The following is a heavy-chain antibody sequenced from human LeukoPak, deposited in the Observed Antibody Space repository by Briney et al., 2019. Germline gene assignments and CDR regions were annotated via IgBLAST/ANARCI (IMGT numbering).Heavy chain of an antibody. CDR3: VKDRYCSDTSCSRANCFDP. J-gene: IGHJ5*02. D-gene: IGHD2-2*01. V-gene: IGHV3-23*01. Sequence: GGSLRLSCAASGFMFSSFAMSWVRQAPGKGLEWVSIISGSDKSTFYADSVKGRFTISRDNTKNTPYLQMNSLRAEDTAVYYCVKDRYCSDTSCSRANCFDPWGQGALVTVSS. CDR2: ISGSDKST. CDR1: GFMFSSFA.